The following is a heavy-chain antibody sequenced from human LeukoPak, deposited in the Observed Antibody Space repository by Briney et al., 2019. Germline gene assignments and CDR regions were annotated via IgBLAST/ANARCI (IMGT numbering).Heavy chain of an antibody. D-gene: IGHD6-13*01. Sequence: GGSLRLSCAASGFTFSNYAMSWVRQAPGKGLEWVSGISGSSGGTYYADSVKGRFTISRDNSKNTLYLQMNSLRAEDTAVYYCARERSSYAFDIWGQGTMVTVSS. CDR3: ARERSSYAFDI. CDR1: GFTFSNYA. J-gene: IGHJ3*02. CDR2: ISGSSGGT. V-gene: IGHV3-23*01.